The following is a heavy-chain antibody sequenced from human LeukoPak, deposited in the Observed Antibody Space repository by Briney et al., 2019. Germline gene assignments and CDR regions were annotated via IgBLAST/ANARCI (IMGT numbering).Heavy chain of an antibody. CDR1: GFTFSSYS. V-gene: IGHV3-30*18. CDR2: ISYDGSNE. Sequence: GGSLRLSCAASGFTFSSYSMNWVRQAPGKGLEWVAVISYDGSNEYYADSVQGRFTISRDNSKNTLYLQMNSLRADDTAVYYCAKDQAGAWGQGARVTVSS. CDR3: AKDQAGA. J-gene: IGHJ5*02. D-gene: IGHD1-26*01.